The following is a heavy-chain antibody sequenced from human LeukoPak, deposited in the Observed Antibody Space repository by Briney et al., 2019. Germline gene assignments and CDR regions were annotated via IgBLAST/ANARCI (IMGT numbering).Heavy chain of an antibody. CDR1: GYTFTSYG. J-gene: IGHJ4*02. CDR3: LKSRADRSGYYYLDY. Sequence: ASVKVSCKASGYTFTSYGINWVRQATGQGLEWMAWMNTYSGYTGYAQKFQGRVTMTRNTSMSTAYMELSSLRSEDTAAYYSLKSRADRSGYYYLDYWGQRTMVTASS. V-gene: IGHV1-8*01. CDR2: MNTYSGYT. D-gene: IGHD5-12*01.